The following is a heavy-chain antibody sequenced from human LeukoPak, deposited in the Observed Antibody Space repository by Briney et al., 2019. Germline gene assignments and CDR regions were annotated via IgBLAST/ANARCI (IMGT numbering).Heavy chain of an antibody. D-gene: IGHD4-17*01. CDR3: TRRGTVTTDAFDI. J-gene: IGHJ3*02. V-gene: IGHV3-73*01. CDR2: IGSKANSYAT. Sequence: GGSLRLSRAASGFTLSGSALHWVRQASGKGLEWVGRIGSKANSYATPYAASVKGRFTISRDDSKNTAYLQMNSLTTEDTAVYYCTRRGTVTTDAFDIWGQGTMVTVSS. CDR1: GFTLSGSA.